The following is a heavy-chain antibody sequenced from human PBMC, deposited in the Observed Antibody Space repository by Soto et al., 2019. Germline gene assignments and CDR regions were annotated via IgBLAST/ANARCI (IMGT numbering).Heavy chain of an antibody. D-gene: IGHD6-19*01. CDR1: EFTYSTYG. V-gene: IGHV3-23*01. J-gene: IGHJ6*02. CDR3: ALIAVAGPYGMDV. Sequence: GGSLRLSCAASEFTYSTYGMNWVRQAPGKGLEWVSAISSSGDSTYYADSVKGRFTISRDNAKNTLYLQMNSLRAEDTAVYYCALIAVAGPYGMDVWGQGTTVTVSS. CDR2: ISSSGDST.